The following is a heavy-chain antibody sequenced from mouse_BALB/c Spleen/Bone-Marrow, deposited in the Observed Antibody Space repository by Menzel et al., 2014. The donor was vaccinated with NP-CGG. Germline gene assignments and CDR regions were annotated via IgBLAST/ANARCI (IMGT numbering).Heavy chain of an antibody. CDR1: GFTFSSYT. CDR2: ISSGGLYT. CDR3: TRDYGNYAWFAY. J-gene: IGHJ3*01. Sequence: EVQRVESGGGLVKPGGSLKLSCAASGFTFSSYTMSWVRQTPEKRVEWVATISSGGLYTYYPDSVKGRFTISRDNAENTLYLQMSSLKSEDIAMYYCTRDYGNYAWFAYWGQGTLVTVSA. V-gene: IGHV5-6-4*01. D-gene: IGHD2-1*01.